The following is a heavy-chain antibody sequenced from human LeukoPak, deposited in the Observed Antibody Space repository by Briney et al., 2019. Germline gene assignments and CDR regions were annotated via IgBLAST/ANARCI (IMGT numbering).Heavy chain of an antibody. CDR1: GYTFTGYY. CDR2: INPNSGGT. D-gene: IGHD2-8*01. CDR3: ARGPILYLCWECAGELQN. Sequence: ASVKVSCKASGYTFTGYYMHWVRQAPGQGLEWMGWINPNSGGTNYAQKFQGRVTMTRDTSISPAYMELSRLRSDDTAVYYCARGPILYLCWECAGELQNWGQGTLVTVSS. J-gene: IGHJ4*02. V-gene: IGHV1-2*02.